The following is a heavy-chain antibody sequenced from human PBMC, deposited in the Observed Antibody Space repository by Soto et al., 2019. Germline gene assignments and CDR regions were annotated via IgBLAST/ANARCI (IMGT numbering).Heavy chain of an antibody. CDR3: TRRITAAAGDY. D-gene: IGHD6-13*01. CDR2: IRSKANSYAT. CDR1: GFTFSGSA. J-gene: IGHJ4*02. Sequence: EVQLVESGGGLVQPGGSLKVSCAASGFTFSGSAIHWVRQASGKGREWVSRIRSKANSYATAYGASVKGRFTISRDDSKNTAYLQMNSLKTEDTVVYYCTRRITAAAGDYWGQGTLVTVSS. V-gene: IGHV3-73*02.